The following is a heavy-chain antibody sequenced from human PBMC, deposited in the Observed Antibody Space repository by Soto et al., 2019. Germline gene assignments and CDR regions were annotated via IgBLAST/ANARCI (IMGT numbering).Heavy chain of an antibody. D-gene: IGHD2-8*02. CDR2: NLVDGRT. Sequence: GGSLRLSCAASGFICSSYDMSWVRQAPGKGLEWVSTNLVDGRTFYVDSVKGRFTISRDSSQNTVYLQMNSLTAGDTALYYCAKATATGGGAFDICGQGTMVTVSS. CDR3: AKATATGGGAFDI. CDR1: GFICSSYD. V-gene: IGHV3-23*01. J-gene: IGHJ3*02.